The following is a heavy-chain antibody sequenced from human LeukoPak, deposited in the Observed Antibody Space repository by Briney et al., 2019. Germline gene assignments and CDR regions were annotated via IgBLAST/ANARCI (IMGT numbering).Heavy chain of an antibody. Sequence: GESLRLSCAASGFTFTTCSMNWVRQAPGKGLEWVSSISPDSGYIYYADSVKGRFTISRDNAKNSLYLQMNSLRAEDTAVYYCARGGITTIRYDYWGQGTLVTVSS. V-gene: IGHV3-21*01. CDR2: ISPDSGYI. CDR3: ARGGITTIRYDY. CDR1: GFTFTTCS. D-gene: IGHD3-10*01. J-gene: IGHJ4*02.